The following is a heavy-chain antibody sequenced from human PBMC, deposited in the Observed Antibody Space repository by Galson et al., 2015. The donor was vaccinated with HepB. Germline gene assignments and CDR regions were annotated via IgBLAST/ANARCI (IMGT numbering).Heavy chain of an antibody. J-gene: IGHJ6*02. CDR1: GFNFRDYY. CDR2: LSSSGKAF. V-gene: IGHV3-11*01. D-gene: IGHD6-13*01. Sequence: SGFNFRDYYMTWIRQAPGKGLEWVSYLSSSGKAFDYADSVKGRFTISRDNVKNSLYLQMNSLRAEDTAIYYCARDDRFALPAPGLNGMDVWGQGTTVTV. CDR3: ARDDRFALPAPGLNGMDV.